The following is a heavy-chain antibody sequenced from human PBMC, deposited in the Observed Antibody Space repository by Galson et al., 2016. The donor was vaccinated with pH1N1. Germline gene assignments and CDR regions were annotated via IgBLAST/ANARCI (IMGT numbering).Heavy chain of an antibody. Sequence: SVKVSCKASGHRFDNYFLHWVRQAPGQGVEWMGWINPNGGATNYAQKFQGRVTLTRDTSINTGFMELRGLTSDDTAVYFCAREGGVNGDYVFSYWGQGSLVIVSS. CDR1: GHRFDNYF. J-gene: IGHJ4*02. V-gene: IGHV1-2*02. CDR3: AREGGVNGDYVFSY. D-gene: IGHD4-17*01. CDR2: INPNGGAT.